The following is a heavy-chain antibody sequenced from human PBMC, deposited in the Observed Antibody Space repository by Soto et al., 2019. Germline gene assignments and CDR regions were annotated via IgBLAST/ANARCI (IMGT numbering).Heavy chain of an antibody. V-gene: IGHV3-23*01. Sequence: PGGSLRLSCAASGFTFTDYALSWVRHAPGKGLEWVATISGIGGSTYLADSVKGRLSISRDNSKNTVSLLMNSLRAEDTAVYFCARGSSGYISSWYYFDYWGRGTLVTVSS. D-gene: IGHD6-13*01. CDR1: GFTFTDYA. CDR3: ARGSSGYISSWYYFDY. CDR2: ISGIGGST. J-gene: IGHJ4*02.